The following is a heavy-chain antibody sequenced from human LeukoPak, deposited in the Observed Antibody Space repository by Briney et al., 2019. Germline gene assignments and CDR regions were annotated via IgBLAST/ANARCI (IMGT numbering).Heavy chain of an antibody. J-gene: IGHJ4*02. V-gene: IGHV3-23*01. CDR2: ISGSGGST. CDR3: AKAMSTDHYDSRGFYRVDFDS. CDR1: GFTFSSYA. D-gene: IGHD3-22*01. Sequence: GGSLGLSCAASGFTFSSYAMSWVRQAPGKGLEWVSAISGSGGSTYYADSVKGRFIISRDNSKSTLYLQLSSLRAEDTAVYYCAKAMSTDHYDSRGFYRVDFDSWGQGTLVTVSS.